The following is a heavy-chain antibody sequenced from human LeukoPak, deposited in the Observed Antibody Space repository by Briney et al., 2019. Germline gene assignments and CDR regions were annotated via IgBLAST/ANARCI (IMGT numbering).Heavy chain of an antibody. Sequence: SETLSLTCAVYGGSFRGYYWSWIRQPPGKGLEWIGEINHSGSTNYNPSLKSRVTISVDTSKNQFSLKLSSVTAADTAVYYCARGLRYCSSTSCSRNWFDPWGQGTLVTVSS. CDR1: GGSFRGYY. J-gene: IGHJ5*02. D-gene: IGHD2-2*01. CDR3: ARGLRYCSSTSCSRNWFDP. CDR2: INHSGST. V-gene: IGHV4-34*01.